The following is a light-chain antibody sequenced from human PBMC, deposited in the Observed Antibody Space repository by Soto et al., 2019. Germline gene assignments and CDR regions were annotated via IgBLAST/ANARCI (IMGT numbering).Light chain of an antibody. J-gene: IGKJ1*01. CDR2: GAS. CDR1: QSVSNNY. Sequence: LVLTQSPGTLSLSTGERATLSCRASQSVSNNYLAWYQQKPGQAPRLLIYGASNRATGIPDRFSGSGSGTDFTLTISRLEPEDFAVYYCQQYGRSGTFGQGTKVDIK. V-gene: IGKV3-20*01. CDR3: QQYGRSGT.